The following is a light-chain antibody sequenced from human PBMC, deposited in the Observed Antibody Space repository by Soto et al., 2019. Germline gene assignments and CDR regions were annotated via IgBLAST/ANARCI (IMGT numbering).Light chain of an antibody. CDR1: QRVSSSQ. CDR3: QHYANSVWT. J-gene: IGKJ1*01. Sequence: IVLTQSPDTLSLSPGERATLSCRASQRVSSSQLVWYQQKPGQAPRLLIYAASSRATGIPDRFSVSGSGTDFTLTVSELETEDFAVYYCQHYANSVWTFGQGTKVEIK. V-gene: IGKV3-20*01. CDR2: AAS.